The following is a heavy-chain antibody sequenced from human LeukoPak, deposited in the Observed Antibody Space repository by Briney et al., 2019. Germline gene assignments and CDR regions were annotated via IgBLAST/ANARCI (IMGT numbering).Heavy chain of an antibody. D-gene: IGHD2-2*01. CDR1: SESFSGYY. J-gene: IGHJ5*02. Sequence: SETLSLTCAVYSESFSGYYWSWIRQPPGKGLEWIGEITHTGSTNYNPSLKSRVTISVDTSKNQFSLKLSSVTAADTAVYYCARSPPYCSSPGCYLDWFDPWGQGTLVTVSS. V-gene: IGHV4-34*01. CDR2: ITHTGST. CDR3: ARSPPYCSSPGCYLDWFDP.